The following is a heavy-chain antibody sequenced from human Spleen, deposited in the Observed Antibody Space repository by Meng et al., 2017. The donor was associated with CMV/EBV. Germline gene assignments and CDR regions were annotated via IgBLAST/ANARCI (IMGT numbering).Heavy chain of an antibody. CDR2: INPNSGGT. V-gene: IGHV1-2*02. CDR3: ARGVLKIFGVIIMSKRNWFDP. D-gene: IGHD3-3*01. J-gene: IGHJ5*02. CDR1: GYTFSDYY. Sequence: ASVKVSCKASGYTFSDYYIHWVRQAPGQGLEWMGWINPNSGGTNYAQNFQGRVTMTRDTSISTAYMDLRRLKSDDTAVYYCARGVLKIFGVIIMSKRNWFDPWGHLTLFPFSS.